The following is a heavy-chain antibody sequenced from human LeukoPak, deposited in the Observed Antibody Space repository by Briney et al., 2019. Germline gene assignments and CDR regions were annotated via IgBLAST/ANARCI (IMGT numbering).Heavy chain of an antibody. CDR3: ARDVVAAVGSFDY. CDR2: IYTSGST. J-gene: IGHJ4*02. Sequence: SETLSLTCSVSGGYMNTFYWSWLRQPPGKGLEWIGRIYTSGSTNYSPSLKSRVTMSVDTSKNQFSLKLSSVTAADTAVYYCARDVVAAVGSFDYWGQGTQVTVSS. CDR1: GGYMNTFY. V-gene: IGHV4-4*07. D-gene: IGHD2-2*01.